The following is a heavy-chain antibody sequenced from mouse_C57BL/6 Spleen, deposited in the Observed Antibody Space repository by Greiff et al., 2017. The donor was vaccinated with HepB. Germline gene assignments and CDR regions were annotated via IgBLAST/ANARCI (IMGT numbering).Heavy chain of an antibody. Sequence: EVQLQQSGPELVKPGASVKISCKASGYTFTDYYMSWVKQSHGKSLEWIGDINPNNGGTSYNQKFKGKATLTVDKSSSTAYMELRSLTSEDSAVYYWAYRDNSNYEGWFAYWGQGTLVTVSA. CDR3: AYRDNSNYEGWFAY. J-gene: IGHJ3*01. CDR2: INPNNGGT. D-gene: IGHD2-5*01. CDR1: GYTFTDYY. V-gene: IGHV1-26*01.